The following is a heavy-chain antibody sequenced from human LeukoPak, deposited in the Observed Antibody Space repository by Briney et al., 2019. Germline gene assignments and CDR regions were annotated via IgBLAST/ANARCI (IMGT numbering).Heavy chain of an antibody. Sequence: ASVKVSCKASGYTFTSYDINWVRQAPGQGLEWMGWMNPNSGNTGYAQKFQGRVTMTRNTSISTAYMELSSLRSEDTAAYYCARAHRIAAAGFGGGYWGQGTLVTVSS. CDR1: GYTFTSYD. CDR3: ARAHRIAAAGFGGGY. D-gene: IGHD6-13*01. J-gene: IGHJ4*02. CDR2: MNPNSGNT. V-gene: IGHV1-8*01.